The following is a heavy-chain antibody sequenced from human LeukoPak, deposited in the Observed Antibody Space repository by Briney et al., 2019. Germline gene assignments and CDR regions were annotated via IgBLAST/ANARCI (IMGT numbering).Heavy chain of an antibody. V-gene: IGHV4-59*08. CDR3: ARYDVWGSYRAFDY. D-gene: IGHD3-16*02. Sequence: SETLSLTCTVSGGSISSYYWSWIRQPAGKGLEWIGSIYYSGNTYYNPSLKSRVTISVDTSKNQFSLKLSSVTAADTAVYYCARYDVWGSYRAFDYWGQGTLVTVSS. CDR2: IYYSGNT. CDR1: GGSISSYY. J-gene: IGHJ4*02.